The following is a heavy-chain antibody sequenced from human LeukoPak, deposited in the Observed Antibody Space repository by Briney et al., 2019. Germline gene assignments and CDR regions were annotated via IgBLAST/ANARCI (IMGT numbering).Heavy chain of an antibody. V-gene: IGHV3-15*01. CDR2: IKSKTGGGPV. CDR1: GFTFSDAW. D-gene: IGHD6-6*01. J-gene: IGHJ4*02. CDR3: AGDTSSSGGLEY. Sequence: GGSLRLACTASGFTFSDAWMTWVRQAPGKGLEWVGLIKSKTGGGPVDYNAPVKGRFTISRDDSKNTVFLQMSSLKTEDTGMYYCAGDTSSSGGLEYWGQGTLVTVSS.